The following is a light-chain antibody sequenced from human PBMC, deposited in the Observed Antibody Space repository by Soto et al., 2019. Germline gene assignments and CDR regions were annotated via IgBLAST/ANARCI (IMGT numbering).Light chain of an antibody. V-gene: IGKV1-5*01. J-gene: IGKJ1*01. CDR3: QQYASYSSGP. CDR2: DAS. CDR1: QTINSW. Sequence: DIQMTQSPSTLSASVGDRVTITCRASQTINSWLAWYQQKPGKAPKVLIFDASSLKTGVPSRFSGSGSGTEFTLPISNLQPDDFATYYCQQYASYSSGPFGQGTKVDIK.